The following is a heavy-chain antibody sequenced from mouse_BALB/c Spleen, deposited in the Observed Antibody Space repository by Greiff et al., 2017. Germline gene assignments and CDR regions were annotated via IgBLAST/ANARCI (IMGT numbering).Heavy chain of an antibody. CDR1: GFTFSSFG. V-gene: IGHV5-17*02. Sequence: DVQLVESGGGLVQPGGSRKLSCAASGFTFSSFGMHWVRQAPEKGLEWVAYISSDSSTIYYADTVKGRFTISRDNPKNTLFLQMTSLRSEDTAMYDCARDYSSNYGAMDYWGQGTSVTVSS. D-gene: IGHD1-1*01. CDR2: ISSDSSTI. J-gene: IGHJ4*01. CDR3: ARDYSSNYGAMDY.